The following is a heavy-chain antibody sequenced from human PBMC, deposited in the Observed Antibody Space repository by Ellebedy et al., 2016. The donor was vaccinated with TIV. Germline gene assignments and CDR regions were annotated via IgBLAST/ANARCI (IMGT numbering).Heavy chain of an antibody. J-gene: IGHJ4*02. D-gene: IGHD5/OR15-5a*01. Sequence: AASVKVSCKPSGYSFLSYDIFWVRQAPVQGLEWVGRMNPHSGKTDYAQKFQTRITLTKDTSVSTAYLELSSLMSEDTAMYYCAMGGPAASTSFDYWGQGALVTVSS. CDR1: GYSFLSYD. V-gene: IGHV1-8*01. CDR3: AMGGPAASTSFDY. CDR2: MNPHSGKT.